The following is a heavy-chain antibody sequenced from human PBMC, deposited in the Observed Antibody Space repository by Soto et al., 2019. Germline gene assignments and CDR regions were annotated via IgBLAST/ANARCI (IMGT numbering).Heavy chain of an antibody. CDR2: IHYSGNT. D-gene: IGHD2-8*02. CDR1: GDSVNSAAYC. J-gene: IGHJ4*02. V-gene: IGHV4-61*08. Sequence: SETLSLTCTVSGDSVNSAAYCWSWIRQPPGKGLEWIGHIHYSGNTKYNPSLKSRATVSLDTSKNQFSLKLSSVTAADTAVYYCATSTGWPGFDFWGQGTLVTVPQ. CDR3: ATSTGWPGFDF.